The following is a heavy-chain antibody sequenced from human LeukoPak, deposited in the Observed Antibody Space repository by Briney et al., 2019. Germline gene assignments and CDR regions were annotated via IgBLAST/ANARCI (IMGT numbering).Heavy chain of an antibody. CDR2: ISGSGGST. J-gene: IGHJ5*02. CDR1: GFTFSNYG. V-gene: IGHV3-23*01. Sequence: GGSLRLSCAASGFTFSNYGMGWVRQAPGKGLEWASVISGSGGSTFYADSVKGRFTISRDNSKNTLYLQMNSLRAEDTAVYYCANFRLAYDSSGYLKWFDPWGQGTLVTVSS. D-gene: IGHD3-22*01. CDR3: ANFRLAYDSSGYLKWFDP.